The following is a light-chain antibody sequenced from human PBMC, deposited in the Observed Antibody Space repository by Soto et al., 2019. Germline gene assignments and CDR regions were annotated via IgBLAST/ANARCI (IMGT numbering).Light chain of an antibody. CDR2: EVS. CDR3: SSYRTKSSVV. J-gene: IGLJ2*01. Sequence: QSALTQPASVSGSPGQSITISCTGTSSDVGGYNYVSWYQHHPGKAPKLMIYEVSRRPSGVSNRFFGSKSGNTASLTISGLQTEDEADYFCSSYRTKSSVVFGGGTKLTVL. V-gene: IGLV2-14*01. CDR1: SSDVGGYNY.